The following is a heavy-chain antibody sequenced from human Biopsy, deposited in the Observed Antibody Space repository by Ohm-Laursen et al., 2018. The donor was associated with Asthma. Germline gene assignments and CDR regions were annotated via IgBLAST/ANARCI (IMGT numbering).Heavy chain of an antibody. CDR3: ARGQKSAGDRWFDP. D-gene: IGHD6-13*01. CDR1: GYTFIGCH. CDR2: INPNSGGT. V-gene: IGHV1-2*05. J-gene: IGHJ5*02. Sequence: ASVKVSCKASGYTFIGCHIHWMRQAPGQGLEWMGRINPNSGGTNYAQKFQGRVTMTRDTSISTAYMEVSRLRSDDTVVYYCARGQKSAGDRWFDPWGQGTLVTVSS.